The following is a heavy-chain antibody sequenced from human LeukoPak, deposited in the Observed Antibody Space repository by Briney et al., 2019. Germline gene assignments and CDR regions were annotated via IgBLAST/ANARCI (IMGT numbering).Heavy chain of an antibody. CDR2: MNPNSGNT. CDR1: GYTFTSYD. V-gene: IGHV1-8*01. Sequence: ASVKVSCKASGYTFTSYDINWVRQATGQGLEWMGWMNPNSGNTGYAQKFQGRVTMTRNTSISTAYMELSSLRSEDTAVYYCARIRTAAGPYYYYYGMDVWGQGTTVTVSS. J-gene: IGHJ6*02. D-gene: IGHD6-13*01. CDR3: ARIRTAAGPYYYYYGMDV.